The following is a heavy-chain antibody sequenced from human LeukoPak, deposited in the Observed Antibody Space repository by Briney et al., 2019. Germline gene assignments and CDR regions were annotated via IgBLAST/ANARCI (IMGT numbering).Heavy chain of an antibody. V-gene: IGHV1-18*01. CDR2: ISAYNGNT. D-gene: IGHD6-19*01. J-gene: IGHJ4*02. CDR1: GYTFTSYG. CDR3: AMTSLKAVAGSLDY. Sequence: GASVRVSCKASGYTFTSYGISWVRQAPGQGLEWMGWISAYNGNTNYAQKLQGRVTMTTDTSTSTAYMELRSLRSDDTAVYYCAMTSLKAVAGSLDYWGQGTLVTVSS.